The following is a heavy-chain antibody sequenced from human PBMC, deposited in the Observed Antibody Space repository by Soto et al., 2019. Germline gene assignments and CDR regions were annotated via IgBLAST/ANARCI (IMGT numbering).Heavy chain of an antibody. CDR3: TLNYDILTADDAFDI. V-gene: IGHV3-15*07. CDR2: IKSKTDGGTT. Sequence: GGSLRLSCAASGVTFSNAWMNWVRQAPGKGLEWVGRIKSKTDGGTTDYAAPVKGRFTISRDDSKNTLYLQMNSLKTEDTAVYYCTLNYDILTADDAFDIWGQGTMVTVSS. CDR1: GVTFSNAW. D-gene: IGHD3-9*01. J-gene: IGHJ3*02.